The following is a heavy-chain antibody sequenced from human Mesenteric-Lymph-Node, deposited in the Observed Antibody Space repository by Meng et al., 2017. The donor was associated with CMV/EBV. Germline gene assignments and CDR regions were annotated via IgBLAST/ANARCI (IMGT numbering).Heavy chain of an antibody. CDR2: ISYDGSYK. D-gene: IGHD3-3*01. Sequence: GESLKISCAASGFTFSNYSMHWVRQTPGKGLEWVAVISYDGSYKYYPDSVNGRFTISRDNSKNTLYLQMSSLRPEDTAVYYCARDPYDFWSGYQTNWGQGMLVTVSS. CDR1: GFTFSNYS. J-gene: IGHJ4*02. V-gene: IGHV3-30*04. CDR3: ARDPYDFWSGYQTN.